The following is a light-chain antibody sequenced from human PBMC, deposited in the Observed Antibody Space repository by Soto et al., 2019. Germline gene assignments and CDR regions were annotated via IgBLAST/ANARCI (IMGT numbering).Light chain of an antibody. CDR3: LQDYSYPLT. Sequence: AIQMTQSPSSLSASVGDRVTITCRASQGIKSDLGWYQQKPGKAPKLLIYAASNLQSGVPSRFSGSGSGTDFTLTISSLQPEDFATYYCLQDYSYPLTFGQGTKVEIK. J-gene: IGKJ1*01. CDR1: QGIKSD. V-gene: IGKV1-6*01. CDR2: AAS.